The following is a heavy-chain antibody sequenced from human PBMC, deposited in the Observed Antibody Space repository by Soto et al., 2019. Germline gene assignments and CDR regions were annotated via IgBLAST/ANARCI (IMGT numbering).Heavy chain of an antibody. CDR1: GFAFNDYA. V-gene: IGHV3-9*01. D-gene: IGHD3-16*02. Sequence: EVQLVESGGGLVQPGRSLTLSCAASGFAFNDYAMHWVRQDPGKGVEWGSSISWNSGKIGYAGSVKGRFTISRDNAKSFVYLQMNSLRAEDSALYYCAKDKSNEELSVYYYNGLDVWGQGTTVIVSS. CDR3: AKDKSNEELSVYYYNGLDV. J-gene: IGHJ6*02. CDR2: ISWNSGKI.